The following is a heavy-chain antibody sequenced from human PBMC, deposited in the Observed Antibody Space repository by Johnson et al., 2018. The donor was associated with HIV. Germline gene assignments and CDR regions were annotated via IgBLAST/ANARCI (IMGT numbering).Heavy chain of an antibody. CDR2: IRNDGSNK. CDR1: GFSFSNYG. J-gene: IGHJ3*02. CDR3: AKDKSNAFDI. V-gene: IGHV3-30*02. Sequence: QVQLVESGGGVVQPGESLRLSCAASGFSFSNYGMHWVRQAPGKGLEWVAFIRNDGSNKYYADSVKGRFTISRDNSKNTLYLQMNSLRAEDTAVYYCAKDKSNAFDIWGQGTMVTVSS.